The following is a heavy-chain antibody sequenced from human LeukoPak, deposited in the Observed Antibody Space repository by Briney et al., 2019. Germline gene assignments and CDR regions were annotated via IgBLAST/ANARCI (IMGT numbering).Heavy chain of an antibody. V-gene: IGHV4-39*01. D-gene: IGHD1-26*01. J-gene: IGHJ6*03. CDR1: GGSVSSSSYY. CDR2: IYYSGSS. CDR3: ARLGRELLHYYYMDV. Sequence: SETLSLTCIVSGGSVSSSSYYWGWIRQPPGKGLEWIGNIYYSGSSYYNPTLKSRVTISVDTSKNQFSLKLSSVTAADTAVYYCARLGRELLHYYYMDVWGKGTTVTVSS.